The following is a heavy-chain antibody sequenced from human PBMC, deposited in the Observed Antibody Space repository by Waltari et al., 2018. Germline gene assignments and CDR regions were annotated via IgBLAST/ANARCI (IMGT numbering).Heavy chain of an antibody. J-gene: IGHJ6*02. CDR3: ATETRDYSNGGDYYYYGMDV. CDR2: FDPEDGET. D-gene: IGHD4-4*01. CDR1: GYTLTDLS. Sequence: QVQLVQSGAEVKKPGASVKVSCKVSGYTLTDLSMHWVRQAPGKGLEWMGGFDPEDGETIYAQKFQGRVTMTEDTSTDTAYMELSSLRSEDTAVYYCATETRDYSNGGDYYYYGMDVWGQGTTVTVSS. V-gene: IGHV1-24*01.